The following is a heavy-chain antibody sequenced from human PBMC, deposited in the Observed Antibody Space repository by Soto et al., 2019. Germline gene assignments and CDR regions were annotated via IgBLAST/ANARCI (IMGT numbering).Heavy chain of an antibody. CDR3: ARGRRGYDAFYI. J-gene: IGHJ3*02. CDR2: TYYSGST. CDR1: AGSISSYY. D-gene: IGHD6-13*01. Sequence: SQTLSLTCTLSAGSISSYYWSCIRPPPGKGREWIRYTYYSGSTSYNHSLKSRVTISVDTSKNQFSLKLSSVTAADTAVYYCARGRRGYDAFYIWGQGTMVTVSS. V-gene: IGHV4-59*01.